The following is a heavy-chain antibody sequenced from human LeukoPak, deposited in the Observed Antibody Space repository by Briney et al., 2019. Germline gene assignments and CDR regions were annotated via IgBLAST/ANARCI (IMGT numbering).Heavy chain of an antibody. CDR3: ARGWQINSSGGFVDP. V-gene: IGHV1-2*06. J-gene: IGHJ5*02. Sequence: ASLKVSRQASGYGFTDYYVHWIRQAPGQGLEWMGRINPSSGATIYAQKFQGRVTMTRDTFTTTAYMEINSLVSDDTAVYYCARGWQINSSGGFVDPWGQGTLVTVSS. CDR1: GYGFTDYY. D-gene: IGHD6-6*01. CDR2: INPSSGAT.